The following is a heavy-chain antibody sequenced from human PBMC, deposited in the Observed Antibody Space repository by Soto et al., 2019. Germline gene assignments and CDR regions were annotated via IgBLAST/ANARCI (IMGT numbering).Heavy chain of an antibody. CDR2: IYPGDSDT. V-gene: IGHV5-51*01. CDR3: ARQEGAPVLFYYGMDV. J-gene: IGHJ6*02. Sequence: GESLKISCKGSGYNFTKYWIGWVRQMPGKGLEWVGIIYPGDSDTRYSPSFQGQVTISADRSISAAYLQWSSLKASDTAMYYCARQEGAPVLFYYGMDVWGQGTTVTVSS. CDR1: GYNFTKYW.